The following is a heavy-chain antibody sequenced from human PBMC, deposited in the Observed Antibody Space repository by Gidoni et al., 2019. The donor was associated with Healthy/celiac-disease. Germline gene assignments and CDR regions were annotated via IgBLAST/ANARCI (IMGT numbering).Heavy chain of an antibody. D-gene: IGHD1-26*01. V-gene: IGHV4-34*01. CDR2: INHRGST. J-gene: IGHJ6*03. CDR3: ARGLGANPGGELLINYYMDV. Sequence: QVQLQQWGAGLLKPSETLSLTCAVYGGSFSGYYWSWIRQPPGKGLEWIGEINHRGSTNYNPSLKSRVTISVYTSKNQFSLKLSSVTAADTAVYYCARGLGANPGGELLINYYMDVWGKGTTVTVSS. CDR1: GGSFSGYY.